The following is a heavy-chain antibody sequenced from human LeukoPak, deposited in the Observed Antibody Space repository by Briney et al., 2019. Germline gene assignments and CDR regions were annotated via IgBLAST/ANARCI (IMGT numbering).Heavy chain of an antibody. CDR2: IIPIFGTA. Sequence: ASVKVSCKASGGTSSSYAISWVRQAPGQGLEWMGGIIPIFGTANYAQKFQGRVTITADESTSTAYMELSSLRSEDTAVYYCARDGDPIVVVPAALEPWGQGTLVTVSS. CDR1: GGTSSSYA. J-gene: IGHJ5*02. V-gene: IGHV1-69*01. CDR3: ARDGDPIVVVPAALEP. D-gene: IGHD2-2*01.